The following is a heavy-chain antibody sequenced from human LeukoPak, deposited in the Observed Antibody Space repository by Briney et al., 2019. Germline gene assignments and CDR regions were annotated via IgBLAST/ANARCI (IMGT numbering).Heavy chain of an antibody. CDR3: ARDKVSDYYDSSGYYSMDV. J-gene: IGHJ6*04. CDR2: ISSSSSYI. CDR1: GFTFSSYS. V-gene: IGHV3-21*01. D-gene: IGHD3-22*01. Sequence: GGALRLSCAASGFTFSSYSMNWVRQAPGKGREWVSSISSSSSYIYYADSVKGRCTISRDNAKNSLYQQMNSLRGEDTAVYYCARDKVSDYYDSSGYYSMDVWGKGTTVTVSS.